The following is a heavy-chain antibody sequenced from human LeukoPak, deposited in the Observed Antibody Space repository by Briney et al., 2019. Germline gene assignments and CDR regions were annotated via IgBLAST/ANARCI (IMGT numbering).Heavy chain of an antibody. D-gene: IGHD3-16*02. CDR2: IYYSGST. CDR1: GGSFSGYY. J-gene: IGHJ4*02. V-gene: IGHV4-34*01. Sequence: SETLSLTCAVYGGSFSGYYWSWIRQPPGKGLEWIGSIYYSGSTYYNPSLKSRVTISVDTSKNQFSLKLSSVTAADTAVYYCAILPDYDYVWGSYRPFDYWGQGTLVTVSS. CDR3: AILPDYDYVWGSYRPFDY.